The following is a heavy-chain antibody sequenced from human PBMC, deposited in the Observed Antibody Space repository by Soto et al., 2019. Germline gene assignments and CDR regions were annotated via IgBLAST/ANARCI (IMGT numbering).Heavy chain of an antibody. J-gene: IGHJ3*02. CDR1: GYTFTNYA. D-gene: IGHD3-22*01. V-gene: IGHV1-3*01. Sequence: ASVKVSCKASGYTFTNYAMHWVRQAPGQRLEWMGWINAGNGNTKYSQKFQGRVTITADESTSTAYMELSSLRSEDTAVYYCARGNEGSGYYRNAFDIRGQGTMVTVSS. CDR3: ARGNEGSGYYRNAFDI. CDR2: INAGNGNT.